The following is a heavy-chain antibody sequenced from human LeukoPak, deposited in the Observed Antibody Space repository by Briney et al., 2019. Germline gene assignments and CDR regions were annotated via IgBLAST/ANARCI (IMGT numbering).Heavy chain of an antibody. CDR3: ARDTLMVRGVIGY. D-gene: IGHD3-10*01. Sequence: PGGSLRLSCAASGFTFSSYSMNWVRQAPGKGLEWVSYISSSSSTIYYADSVKGRFTISGDNAKNSLYLQMNSLRAEDTAVYYCARDTLMVRGVIGYWGQGTLVTVSS. J-gene: IGHJ4*02. CDR2: ISSSSSTI. V-gene: IGHV3-48*01. CDR1: GFTFSSYS.